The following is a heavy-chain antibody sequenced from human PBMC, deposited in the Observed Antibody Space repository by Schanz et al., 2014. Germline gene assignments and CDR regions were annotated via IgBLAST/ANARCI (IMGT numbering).Heavy chain of an antibody. CDR2: INPNSGAT. CDR1: GYTFTGYY. D-gene: IGHD3-3*01. CDR3: ARGNTIFGVVILGWLDP. V-gene: IGHV1-2*06. Sequence: QVQLVQSGAEVKKPGASVKVSCQASGYTFTGYYMHWVRQAPGQGLEWMGQINPNSGATIYAQNFQGRVTMTRDTSISTAYMELSRLRSDDTAIYYCARGNTIFGVVILGWLDPWGQGTLVTVSS. J-gene: IGHJ5*02.